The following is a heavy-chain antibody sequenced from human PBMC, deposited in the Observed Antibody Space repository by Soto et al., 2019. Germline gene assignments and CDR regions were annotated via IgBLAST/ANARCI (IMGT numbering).Heavy chain of an antibody. J-gene: IGHJ6*02. Sequence: SETLSLTCTVSGGSISSYYWSWIRQPPGKGLEWIGYIYYSGSTNYNPSLKSRVTISVDTSKNQFSLKLSSVTAADTAVYYCARDRSACYYDSSGYPYYYYGMDVWGQGTTVTVSS. D-gene: IGHD3-22*01. CDR2: IYYSGST. V-gene: IGHV4-59*01. CDR3: ARDRSACYYDSSGYPYYYYGMDV. CDR1: GGSISSYY.